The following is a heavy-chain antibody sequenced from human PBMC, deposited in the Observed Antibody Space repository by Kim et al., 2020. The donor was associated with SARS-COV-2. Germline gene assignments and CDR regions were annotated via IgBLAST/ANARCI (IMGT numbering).Heavy chain of an antibody. D-gene: IGHD6-13*01. CDR1: GFTFTTYA. V-gene: IGHV3-23*01. CDR2: ISGSGGST. CDR3: AKDGYSRPFDY. Sequence: GGSLRLSCAASGFTFTTYAMGWVRQAPGKGLEWVSIISGSGGSTYYADSVKGRFTISSDNFKNTLYLQMNSLRAEDTAVYYCAKDGYSRPFDYWGQGTLVTVSS. J-gene: IGHJ4*02.